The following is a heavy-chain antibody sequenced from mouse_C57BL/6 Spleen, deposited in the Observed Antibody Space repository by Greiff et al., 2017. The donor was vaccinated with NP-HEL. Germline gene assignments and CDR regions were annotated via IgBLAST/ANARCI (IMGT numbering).Heavy chain of an antibody. V-gene: IGHV3-6*01. CDR1: GYSITSGYY. D-gene: IGHD2-3*01. CDR2: ISYDGSN. J-gene: IGHJ1*03. Sequence: ESGPGLVKPSQSLSLTCSVTGYSITSGYYWNWIRQFPGNKLEWMGYISYDGSNNYNPSLKNRISITRDTSKNQFFLKLNSVTTEDTATYYCAREGLLRSYFDVWGTGTTVTVSS. CDR3: AREGLLRSYFDV.